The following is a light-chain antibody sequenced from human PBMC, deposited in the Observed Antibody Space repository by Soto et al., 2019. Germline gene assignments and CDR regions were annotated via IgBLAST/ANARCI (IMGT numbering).Light chain of an antibody. CDR1: QSVSSY. J-gene: IGKJ5*01. CDR2: DAS. Sequence: EIVLTQSPATLSLSPGERATLSCRASQSVSSYLAWYQQKPGQAPRLLIYDASNRATGIPARFSGSGSGTDFTLTISSLEPADFAVYYCQQRSNWPITFGQGTRREIK. CDR3: QQRSNWPIT. V-gene: IGKV3-11*01.